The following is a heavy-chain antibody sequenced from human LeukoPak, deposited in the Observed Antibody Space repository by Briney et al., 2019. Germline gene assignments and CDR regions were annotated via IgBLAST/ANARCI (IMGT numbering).Heavy chain of an antibody. V-gene: IGHV4-59*01. J-gene: IGHJ4*02. Sequence: SETLSLTCNVSGGSISNYYWSWIRQPPGKGLEWIGYIYYSGSTKYNASIMSRVIISVDTSKNQFSLNLSSVTAADTAVYYGARYSGTYYVYWGQGTLVTVS. CDR1: GGSISNYY. CDR3: ARYSGTYYVY. D-gene: IGHD1-26*01. CDR2: IYYSGST.